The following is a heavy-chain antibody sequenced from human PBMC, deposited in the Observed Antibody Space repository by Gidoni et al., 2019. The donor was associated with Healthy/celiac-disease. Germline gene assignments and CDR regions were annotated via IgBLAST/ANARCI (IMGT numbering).Heavy chain of an antibody. CDR2: INQSGRT. D-gene: IGHD3-9*01. Sequence: QVQLQQWGAGLLKPSETLSLTCAVHGGSFSGYYWSWISQPPGQGLAWIGEINQSGRTNYNPSLKSRVTISGDTSKNQFSLKLSSVTAADTAVYYCARFDYYYYYGMDVWGQGTTVTVSS. V-gene: IGHV4-34*01. CDR3: ARFDYYYYYGMDV. J-gene: IGHJ6*02. CDR1: GGSFSGYY.